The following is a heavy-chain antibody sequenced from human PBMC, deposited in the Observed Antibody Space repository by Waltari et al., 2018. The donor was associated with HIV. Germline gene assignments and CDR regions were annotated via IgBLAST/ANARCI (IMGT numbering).Heavy chain of an antibody. Sequence: QLQLQESGPGLVKPSETLSLTCTVSGGSISSSSHYWGWIRQPPGKGLAWIGSIYYSGSTYYNPSIKSRVTISVDTSKNQFSLKLSSVTAADTAVYYCARQGYYYDSSGYYTGAFDIWGQGTVVTVSS. V-gene: IGHV4-39*01. J-gene: IGHJ3*02. CDR3: ARQGYYYDSSGYYTGAFDI. D-gene: IGHD3-22*01. CDR1: GGSISSSSHY. CDR2: IYYSGST.